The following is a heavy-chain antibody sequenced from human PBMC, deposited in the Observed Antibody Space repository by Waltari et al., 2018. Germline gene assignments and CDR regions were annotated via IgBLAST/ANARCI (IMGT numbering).Heavy chain of an antibody. Sequence: EVRLVESGGGLVQPGGSLRLSCVGSGFTFSSYWMRWVRQTPGKWCEWVANINEDESEKYYLDSLKGRFSIARDNAKNSLVLQMDSLRGEDTAVYYCARANWGALDYWGQGALVIVSS. CDR1: GFTFSSYW. V-gene: IGHV3-7*01. CDR2: INEDESEK. CDR3: ARANWGALDY. J-gene: IGHJ4*02. D-gene: IGHD7-27*01.